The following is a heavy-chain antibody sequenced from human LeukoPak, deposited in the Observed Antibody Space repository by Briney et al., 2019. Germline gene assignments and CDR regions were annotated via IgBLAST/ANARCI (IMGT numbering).Heavy chain of an antibody. CDR2: IYSGGST. Sequence: GGSLRLSCAASGFTVSSNHMSWVRQAPGKGLEWVSVIYSGGSTYYADSVKGRFTISRDNSKNTLCLQMNSLRAEDTAVYYWGGEGGMGGPWYFDLWGRGTLVTVSS. V-gene: IGHV3-53*01. D-gene: IGHD3-16*01. J-gene: IGHJ2*01. CDR1: GFTVSSNH. CDR3: GGEGGMGGPWYFDL.